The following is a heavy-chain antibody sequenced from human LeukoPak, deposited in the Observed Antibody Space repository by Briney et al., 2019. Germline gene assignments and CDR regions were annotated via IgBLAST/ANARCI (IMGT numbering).Heavy chain of an antibody. CDR2: IKQDGSEK. Sequence: GGSLRLSCAVSGFTFSGFWMSWSRQAPGKGLEWVASIKQDGSEKYYVDSVKGRFTISRDNAKNSLYLQMNSLRAEDTAVYYCARVGCSGGSCYPNLFYYYYYYGMDVWGQGTTVTVSS. J-gene: IGHJ6*02. CDR1: GFTFSGFW. D-gene: IGHD2-15*01. V-gene: IGHV3-7*01. CDR3: ARVGCSGGSCYPNLFYYYYYYGMDV.